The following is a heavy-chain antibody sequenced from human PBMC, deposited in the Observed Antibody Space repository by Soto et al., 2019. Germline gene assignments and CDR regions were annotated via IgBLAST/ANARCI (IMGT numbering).Heavy chain of an antibody. CDR1: GFTFSSYD. V-gene: IGHV3-64D*06. CDR3: VKLPDY. J-gene: IGHJ4*02. CDR2: ISPNGAGT. Sequence: GGSLRLSCSASGFTFSSYDVHWVRQAPAKGLEFVAGISPNGAGTFYADSVKGRSTISRDNSKNTLYLQMSSLTPDDSAVYYCVKLPDYWGLGTLVTVSS.